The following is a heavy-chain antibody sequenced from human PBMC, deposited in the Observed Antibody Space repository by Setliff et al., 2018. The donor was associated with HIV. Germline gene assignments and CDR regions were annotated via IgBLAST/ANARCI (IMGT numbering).Heavy chain of an antibody. J-gene: IGHJ6*03. CDR2: INHSGST. V-gene: IGHV4-34*01. CDR3: ARAPPMLLGIATYYYYYMDV. Sequence: ASETLSLTCAVYGGSFSNYYWSWIRQPPGKGLEWIGKINHSGSTKYNPSLKSRVTITVDTSKNQFSLKLRAVTAADTAVYYCARAPPMLLGIATYYYYYMDVWGKGTTVTVSS. CDR1: GGSFSNYY. D-gene: IGHD7-27*01.